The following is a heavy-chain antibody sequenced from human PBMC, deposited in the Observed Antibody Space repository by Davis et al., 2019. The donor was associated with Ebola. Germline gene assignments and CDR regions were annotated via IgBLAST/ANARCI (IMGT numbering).Heavy chain of an antibody. V-gene: IGHV5-51*01. D-gene: IGHD2-2*01. CDR3: VRHSNPCSTYCLEFDP. CDR2: IYAGDSDT. CDR1: GYSFSSYW. Sequence: GESLKISCEGSGYSFSSYWIAWVRQLPGKGLEWMGIIYAGDSDTRYSPSFEGQVTISADKSISTAYLQWNSLKASDTAIYYCVRHSNPCSTYCLEFDPWGQGTLVTVSS. J-gene: IGHJ5*02.